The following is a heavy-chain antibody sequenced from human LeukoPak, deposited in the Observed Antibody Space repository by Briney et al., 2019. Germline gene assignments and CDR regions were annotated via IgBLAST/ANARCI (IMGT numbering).Heavy chain of an antibody. D-gene: IGHD6-13*01. CDR1: GFTFDDCA. J-gene: IGHJ4*02. CDR2: ISWNSGSI. Sequence: GGSLRLSCAASGFTFDDCAMHWVRQAPGKGLEWVSGISWNSGSIGYADSVKGRFTISRDNAKNSLYLQMNSLRAEDMALYYCAKDKAYSSSCIDYWGQGTLVTVSS. CDR3: AKDKAYSSSCIDY. V-gene: IGHV3-9*03.